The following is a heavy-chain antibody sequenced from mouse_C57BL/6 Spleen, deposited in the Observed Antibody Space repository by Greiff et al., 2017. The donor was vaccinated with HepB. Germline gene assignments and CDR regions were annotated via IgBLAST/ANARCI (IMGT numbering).Heavy chain of an antibody. CDR2: IYPRSGNT. Sequence: QVQLQQSGAELARPGASVKLSCKASGYTFTSYGISWVKQRTGQGLEWIGEIYPRSGNTYYNEKFKGKATLTADKSSSTAYMELRSLTSEDSAVYFCARGMTVVAPHLYFDVWGTGTTVTVSS. J-gene: IGHJ1*03. CDR3: ARGMTVVAPHLYFDV. CDR1: GYTFTSYG. V-gene: IGHV1-81*01. D-gene: IGHD1-1*01.